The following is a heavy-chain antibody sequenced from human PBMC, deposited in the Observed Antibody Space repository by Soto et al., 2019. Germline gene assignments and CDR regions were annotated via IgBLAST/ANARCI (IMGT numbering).Heavy chain of an antibody. CDR3: ARDTGEPPPYFDY. Sequence: GSLRLSCAASGFTFSSYSMNWVRQAPGKGLEWVSSISSSSSYIYYADSVKGRFTISRDNAKNSLYLQMNSLRAEDTAVYYCARDTGEPPPYFDYWGQGTLVTVSS. J-gene: IGHJ4*02. CDR2: ISSSSSYI. V-gene: IGHV3-21*01. CDR1: GFTFSSYS. D-gene: IGHD7-27*01.